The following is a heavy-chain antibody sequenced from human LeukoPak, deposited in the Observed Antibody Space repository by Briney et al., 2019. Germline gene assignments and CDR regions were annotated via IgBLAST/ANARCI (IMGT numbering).Heavy chain of an antibody. D-gene: IGHD5-18*01. J-gene: IGHJ4*02. CDR3: ARGFSGYTYGPDY. Sequence: PGGSLRLSCATSGFIFNYYAMSWVRQAPGRGLEWVSYISGGGSTIYYADSVKGRFTISRDDARNSLYLQMNSLRAEDTAVYYCARGFSGYTYGPDYWGQGTLVTVSS. CDR2: ISGGGSTI. CDR1: GFIFNYYA. V-gene: IGHV3-11*04.